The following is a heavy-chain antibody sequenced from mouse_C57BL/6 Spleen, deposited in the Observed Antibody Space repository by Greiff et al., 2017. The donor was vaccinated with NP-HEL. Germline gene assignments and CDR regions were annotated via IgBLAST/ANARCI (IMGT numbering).Heavy chain of an antibody. CDR2: IDTETGGT. J-gene: IGHJ3*01. Sequence: VQLQESGAELVRPGASVTLSCKASGYTFTDYEMHWVKQTPVHGLEWIGAIDTETGGTAYNQKFKGKAILTADKSSSTAYMELRSLTSEDSAVYYCTNYYGSSYWFAYWGQGTLVTVSA. V-gene: IGHV1-15*01. D-gene: IGHD1-1*01. CDR1: GYTFTDYE. CDR3: TNYYGSSYWFAY.